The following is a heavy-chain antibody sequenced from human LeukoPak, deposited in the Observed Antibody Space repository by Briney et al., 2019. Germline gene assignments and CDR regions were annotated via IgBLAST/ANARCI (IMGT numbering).Heavy chain of an antibody. CDR2: IYPGDSDT. Sequence: GESLKISCKGSGNSFTSYWIGRVRQMPGKGLEWMGIIYPGDSDTRYSPSFQGQVTISADKSISTAYLQWSSLKASDTAMYYCARPMARRLMGALDLWGQGKMVTVSS. V-gene: IGHV5-51*01. D-gene: IGHD1-14*01. CDR1: GNSFTSYW. CDR3: ARPMARRLMGALDL. J-gene: IGHJ3*01.